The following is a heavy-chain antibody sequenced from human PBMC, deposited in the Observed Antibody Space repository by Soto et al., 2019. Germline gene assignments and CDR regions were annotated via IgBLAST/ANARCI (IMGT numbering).Heavy chain of an antibody. CDR1: GFTFDDYA. D-gene: IGHD3-10*01. CDR2: ISWNSGSI. Sequence: GGSLRLSCAASGFTFDDYAMHWVRQAPGKGLEWVSGISWNSGSIGYADSVKGRFTISRDNAKNSLYLQMNSLRAEDTALYYCAKDIYLDVRGVISLWGQGTLVTVSS. J-gene: IGHJ4*02. V-gene: IGHV3-9*01. CDR3: AKDIYLDVRGVISL.